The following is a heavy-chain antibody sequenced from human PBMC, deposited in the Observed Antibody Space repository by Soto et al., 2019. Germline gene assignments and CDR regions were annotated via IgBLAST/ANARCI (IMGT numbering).Heavy chain of an antibody. V-gene: IGHV1-24*01. CDR3: ARDIQGSSGWIVGGAFDI. CDR2: FDPQDGET. J-gene: IGHJ3*02. CDR1: GYTLTALS. D-gene: IGHD6-19*01. Sequence: ASVKVSCKVSGYTLTALSKHWVRQAPGKGLEWMGNFDPQDGETIYAQRFQGRVTMTEDTSTDTAYMELSSLRSEDTAVYYCARDIQGSSGWIVGGAFDIWGQGTMVTVSS.